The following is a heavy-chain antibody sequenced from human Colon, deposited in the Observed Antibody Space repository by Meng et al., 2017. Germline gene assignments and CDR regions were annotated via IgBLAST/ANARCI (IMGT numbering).Heavy chain of an antibody. Sequence: GGSLRLSCAGYGFTFSSYAMHWVRQAPGKGLEYVSGISPNGGSTYYANSVKGRFTISRDNSKNTLYLQMGSLRADDMAVYYCAINGIVATVFNWFDSWGQGTLVTVSS. CDR2: ISPNGGST. V-gene: IGHV3-64*01. D-gene: IGHD6-13*01. CDR1: GFTFSSYA. CDR3: AINGIVATVFNWFDS. J-gene: IGHJ5*01.